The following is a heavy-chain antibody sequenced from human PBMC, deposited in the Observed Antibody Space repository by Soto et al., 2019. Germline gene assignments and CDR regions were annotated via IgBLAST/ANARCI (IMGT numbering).Heavy chain of an antibody. J-gene: IGHJ5*01. V-gene: IGHV4-4*07. CDR1: GASIRGFY. CDR3: VTDGTKTFRYLFYS. Sequence: ATLSLTCTVSGASIRGFYWSWIRKSAGKELEWIGRIYATGTTDYNPSLKSRVMMSVDTSKKQFSLKLRSVTAADTAVYYCVTDGTKTFRYLFYSWGQGISVTLAS. D-gene: IGHD1-1*01. CDR2: IYATGTT.